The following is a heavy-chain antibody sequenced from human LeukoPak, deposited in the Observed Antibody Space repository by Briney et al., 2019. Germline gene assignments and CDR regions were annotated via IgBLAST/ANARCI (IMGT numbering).Heavy chain of an antibody. Sequence: ASVKVSCKASGYTFTGYYIHWVRQAPGQGLEWMGIINPSGGSTSYAQKFQGRVTMTRDTSTSTVYMELSSLRSEDTAVYYCARDQGYCSGGSCYRYFDYWGQGTLVTVSS. CDR2: INPSGGST. D-gene: IGHD2-15*01. V-gene: IGHV1-46*01. CDR3: ARDQGYCSGGSCYRYFDY. J-gene: IGHJ4*02. CDR1: GYTFTGYY.